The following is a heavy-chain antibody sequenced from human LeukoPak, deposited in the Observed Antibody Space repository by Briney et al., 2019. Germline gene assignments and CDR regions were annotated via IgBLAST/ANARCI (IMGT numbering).Heavy chain of an antibody. CDR2: ISGSGGST. CDR3: ANDGFDP. CDR1: RFTVSSNY. V-gene: IGHV3-23*01. J-gene: IGHJ5*02. Sequence: GGSLRLSCAASRFTVSSNYMSWVRQAPGKGLEWVSAISGSGGSTYYADSVKGRFTISRDNSKNTLYLQMNSLRAEDTAVYYCANDGFDPWGQGTLVTVSS.